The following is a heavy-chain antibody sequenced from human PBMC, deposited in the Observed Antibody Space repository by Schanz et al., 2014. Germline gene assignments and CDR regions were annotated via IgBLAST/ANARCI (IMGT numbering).Heavy chain of an antibody. J-gene: IGHJ4*02. Sequence: EVQLLESGGTLVRPGGSLRLSCAASGFTFSSYAMTWVRQAPGMGLEWVSAISGRDGSTYYADSVRGRFTISRDNSKNTLYLQMNSLRAEDTAVYYCANNWNLDYWGQGTLVTVSS. CDR3: ANNWNLDY. D-gene: IGHD1-20*01. CDR2: ISGRDGST. V-gene: IGHV3-23*01. CDR1: GFTFSSYA.